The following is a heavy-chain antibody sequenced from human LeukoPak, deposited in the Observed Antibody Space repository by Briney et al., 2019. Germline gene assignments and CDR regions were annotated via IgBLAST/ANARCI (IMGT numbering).Heavy chain of an antibody. J-gene: IGHJ4*02. CDR1: GGSFSGYY. CDR2: INHSGST. CDR3: ARGGYGIAVAGTFDY. D-gene: IGHD6-19*01. Sequence: PSETLSLTCAVYGGSFSGYYWSWIRQPPGKGLEWIGEINHSGSTNYNPSLESRVTISVDTSKNQFSLKLSSVTAADTAVYYCARGGYGIAVAGTFDYWGQGTLVTVSS. V-gene: IGHV4-34*01.